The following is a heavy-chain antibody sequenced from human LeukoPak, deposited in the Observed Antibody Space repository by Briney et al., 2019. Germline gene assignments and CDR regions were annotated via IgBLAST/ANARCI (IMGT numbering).Heavy chain of an antibody. J-gene: IGHJ4*02. V-gene: IGHV4-34*01. CDR3: ARRVRGVYYFDY. Sequence: SETLSLTCAVYGGSFSGYYWSWIRQPPGKGLEWIGEINHSGSTNYNPSLKSRVTISVDTSKNQFSLRLSSVTAADTAVYYCARRVRGVYYFDYWGQGTLVTVSS. CDR1: GGSFSGYY. CDR2: INHSGST. D-gene: IGHD2-8*02.